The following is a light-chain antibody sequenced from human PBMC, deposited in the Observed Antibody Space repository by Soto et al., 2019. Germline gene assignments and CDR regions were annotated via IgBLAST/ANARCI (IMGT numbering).Light chain of an antibody. CDR2: EVT. CDR3: SSYTSSTKV. CDR1: SSDVGGYKY. V-gene: IGLV2-14*01. J-gene: IGLJ2*01. Sequence: QSALTQPASVSGSPGQSITISCTGTSSDVGGYKYVSWYQQHPGKAPKLMIYEVTNRPSGVSNRFSGSKSGNTASLTISGLQAEDEADYYCSSYTSSTKVFGGGPQLTVL.